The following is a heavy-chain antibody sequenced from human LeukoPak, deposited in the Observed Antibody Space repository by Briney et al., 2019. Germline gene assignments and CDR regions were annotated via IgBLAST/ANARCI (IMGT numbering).Heavy chain of an antibody. CDR3: ARRGDYYDSSGQSLDAFDI. V-gene: IGHV1-69*13. D-gene: IGHD3-22*01. CDR2: IIPIFATA. J-gene: IGHJ3*02. Sequence: ASVKVSCKASGGTFSSYAISWVRQAPGQGLEWMGGIIPIFATANYAQKFQGRVTITADESTSTAYMELSSLRSEDTAVYYCARRGDYYDSSGQSLDAFDIWGQGTMVTVSS. CDR1: GGTFSSYA.